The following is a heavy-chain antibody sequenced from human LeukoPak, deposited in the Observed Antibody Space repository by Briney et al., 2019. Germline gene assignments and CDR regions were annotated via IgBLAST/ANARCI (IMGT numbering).Heavy chain of an antibody. Sequence: KPSETLSPTCTVSGGSISSSSYYWGWIRQPPGKGLEWIGSIYYSGSTYYNPSLKSRVTISVDTSKNQFSLKLSSVTAADTAVYYCSGSGSDFDYWGQGILVTVSS. D-gene: IGHD3-10*01. J-gene: IGHJ4*02. CDR2: IYYSGST. CDR1: GGSISSSSYY. V-gene: IGHV4-39*07. CDR3: SGSGSDFDY.